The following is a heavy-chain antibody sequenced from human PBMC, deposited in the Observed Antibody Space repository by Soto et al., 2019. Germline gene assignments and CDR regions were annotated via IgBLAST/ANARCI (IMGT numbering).Heavy chain of an antibody. J-gene: IGHJ6*03. CDR3: ARGWYYYYYMDV. V-gene: IGHV6-1*01. CDR1: GDSVSSNSAA. CDR2: TYYRSKWYN. D-gene: IGHD6-13*01. Sequence: SQTLSLTCAISGDSVSSNSAAGNWIRQSPSRGLEWLGRTYYRSKWYNDYVVSVKSRITINPDTSKNQFSLQLNSVTPEDTAVYYCARGWYYYYYMDVWGKGTTVTVSS.